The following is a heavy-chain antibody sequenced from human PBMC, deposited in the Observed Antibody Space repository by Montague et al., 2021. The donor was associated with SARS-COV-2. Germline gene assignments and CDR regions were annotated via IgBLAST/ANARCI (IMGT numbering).Heavy chain of an antibody. V-gene: IGHV4-34*01. CDR3: ARVGRQQLVRLSGMDV. D-gene: IGHD6-13*01. CDR2: TNHSGST. J-gene: IGHJ6*02. CDR1: GGSFSGYY. Sequence: SETLSLTCAVYGGSFSGYYWSWIRQPPGKGLEWIGETNHSGSTNYTPSLKSRVTISVETSKNQFSLKLSSVTAADTAVYYCARVGRQQLVRLSGMDVWGQGTTVTVSS.